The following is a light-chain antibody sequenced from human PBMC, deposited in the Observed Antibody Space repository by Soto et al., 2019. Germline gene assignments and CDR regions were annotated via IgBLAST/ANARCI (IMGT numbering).Light chain of an antibody. CDR1: QSVSSD. Sequence: EIVMTQSPATLSVSPVERATLSCMASQSVSSDLAWYQQKPGQAPRLLIYGASTRATGIPARFSGSGSGTEFVLTISSLEPEDFAVYYCQQRSNWPAITFGQGTRLEIK. V-gene: IGKV3-15*01. CDR2: GAS. J-gene: IGKJ5*01. CDR3: QQRSNWPAIT.